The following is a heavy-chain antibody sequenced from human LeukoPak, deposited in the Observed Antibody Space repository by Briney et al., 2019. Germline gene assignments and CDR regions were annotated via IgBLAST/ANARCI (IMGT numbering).Heavy chain of an antibody. Sequence: PSETLSLTCTVSGYSISSGYYWGWIRQPPGKGLEWIGNIYHSGSTFYNPSLKSRVTISVDTSKNQFSLKLSSVTAADTAVYYCARVFLGATGNDAFDIWGQGTMVTVSS. V-gene: IGHV4-38-2*02. D-gene: IGHD1-26*01. CDR3: ARVFLGATGNDAFDI. J-gene: IGHJ3*02. CDR2: IYHSGST. CDR1: GYSISSGYY.